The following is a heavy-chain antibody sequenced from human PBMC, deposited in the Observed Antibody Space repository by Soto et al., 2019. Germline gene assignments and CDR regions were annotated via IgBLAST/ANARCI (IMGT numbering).Heavy chain of an antibody. J-gene: IGHJ6*02. CDR3: ILDCTSMSCYGYLGVDV. CDR1: GGTFSSFL. Sequence: SVKVSCKASGGTFSSFLMGWVRQAPGQGLEWMGGIIPVFGRATYAQKFQGRVTITADDSTSTVYMELSGLKSEDTAVYYCILDCTSMSCYGYLGVDVWGQGTTVTV. V-gene: IGHV1-69*13. CDR2: IIPVFGRA. D-gene: IGHD2-2*01.